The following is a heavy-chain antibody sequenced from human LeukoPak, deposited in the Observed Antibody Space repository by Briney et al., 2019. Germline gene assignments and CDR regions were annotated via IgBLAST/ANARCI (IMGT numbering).Heavy chain of an antibody. J-gene: IGHJ4*02. Sequence: GSLRLSCAASGFTVSSNYMSWVRQAPGKGLEWIGEINHSGNSNYNPSLQSRVTISLDTSKNQFSLKSTSVTAADTAVYYCARGLSDVYWGQGTLVTVSS. CDR2: INHSGNS. CDR1: GFTVSSNY. V-gene: IGHV4-34*01. CDR3: ARGLSDVY.